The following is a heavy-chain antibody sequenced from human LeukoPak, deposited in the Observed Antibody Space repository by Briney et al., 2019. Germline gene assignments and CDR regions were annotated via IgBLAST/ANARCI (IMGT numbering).Heavy chain of an antibody. CDR2: ISSDGSST. D-gene: IGHD4-11*01. J-gene: IGHJ4*02. CDR3: ARDQRVTGRSDIVY. Sequence: GGSLRLSCAASGFTFWNLWMHWVRQTPGKGLVWVSRISSDGSSTTYADSVKGRFTISRDNDKNTLYLQMNNLRAEDTAMYYCARDQRVTGRSDIVYWGGGTLVIVSS. CDR1: GFTFWNLW. V-gene: IGHV3-74*03.